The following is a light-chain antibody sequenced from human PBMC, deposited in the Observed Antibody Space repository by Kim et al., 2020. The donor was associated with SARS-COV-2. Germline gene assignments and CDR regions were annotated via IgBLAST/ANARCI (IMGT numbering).Light chain of an antibody. J-gene: IGKJ4*01. Sequence: SLSPGERATLSCRARQSVSSYLAWYQQKPCQAPRLLIYDASNRATGIPARFSGSGSGTDFTLTISSLEPEDFAVYYCQQRSNWLTFGGGTKVDIK. V-gene: IGKV3-11*01. CDR1: QSVSSY. CDR2: DAS. CDR3: QQRSNWLT.